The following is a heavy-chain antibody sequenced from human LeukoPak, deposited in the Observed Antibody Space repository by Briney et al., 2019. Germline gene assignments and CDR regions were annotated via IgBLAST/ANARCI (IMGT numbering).Heavy chain of an antibody. CDR3: ARDRRIQLWLAEGYYYGMDV. CDR1: GGSISSGGYY. D-gene: IGHD5-18*01. J-gene: IGHJ6*02. V-gene: IGHV4-31*03. Sequence: PSQTLSLTCTVSGGSISSGGYYWSWIRQHPGKGLEWIGYIYYSGSTYYNPSLKSRVTISVDTSKNQFSLKLSSVTAADTAVYYCARDRRIQLWLAEGYYYGMDVWGQGTTVTVSS. CDR2: IYYSGST.